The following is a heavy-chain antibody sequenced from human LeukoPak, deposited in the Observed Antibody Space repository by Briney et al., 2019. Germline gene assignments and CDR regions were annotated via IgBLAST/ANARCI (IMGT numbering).Heavy chain of an antibody. CDR1: GDSVSSNSVT. Sequence: SQTLSLTCAISGDSVSSNSVTWYWIRQSPSRGLEWLGRTYYRSTWYNDYAVSVRGRITVNPDTSKNQFSLHLNSVTPEDTAVYYCARRLTQYDCFDPWGQGILVTVSS. CDR2: TYYRSTWYN. D-gene: IGHD2-2*01. V-gene: IGHV6-1*01. CDR3: ARRLTQYDCFDP. J-gene: IGHJ5*02.